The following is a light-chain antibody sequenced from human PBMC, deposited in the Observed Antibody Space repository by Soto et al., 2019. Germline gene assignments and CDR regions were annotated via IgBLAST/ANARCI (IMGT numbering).Light chain of an antibody. J-gene: IGLJ3*02. CDR3: QTYDSSLNSWV. CDR2: RNN. V-gene: IGLV1-47*01. CDR1: SSNIGTNY. Sequence: QSVLTQPPSASGTPGQRVTISCSGSSSNIGTNYVYWYQQLPGTAPKLLIYRNNQRPSGVPDRFSGSKSGTSASLAISGLRSEDEADYYCQTYDSSLNSWVFGGGTKVTVL.